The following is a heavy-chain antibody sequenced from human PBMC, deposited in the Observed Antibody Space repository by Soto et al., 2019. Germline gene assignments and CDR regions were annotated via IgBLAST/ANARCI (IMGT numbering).Heavy chain of an antibody. CDR1: GFTFSNFG. V-gene: IGHV3-30*18. CDR2: ISYDDSTT. D-gene: IGHD4-17*01. CDR3: ANDQSDYGDYAVDY. Sequence: QVQLVESGGGVVQPGRSLRLSCTASGFTFSNFGMHWVRQAPGTGLEWVAVISYDDSTTYYADSVKGRFTISRDNSMNTLFLKMNSLRSEDTAVYYCANDQSDYGDYAVDYWGQGTLVTVSS. J-gene: IGHJ4*02.